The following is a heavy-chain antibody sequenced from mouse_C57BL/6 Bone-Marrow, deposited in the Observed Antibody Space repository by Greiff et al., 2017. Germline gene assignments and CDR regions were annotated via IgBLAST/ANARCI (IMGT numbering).Heavy chain of an antibody. CDR2: IWSGGIT. Sequence: VQLQQSGPGLVQPSQSLSITCTVSGFSLTSYGVHWVRQSPGKGLACLGVIWSGGITDYNAAFISRLSISKDNPKSQVFFKMNSLQADDTSIYYCAGENYSGSSSFDYWGQGTTLTVSS. CDR1: GFSLTSYG. V-gene: IGHV2-2*01. D-gene: IGHD1-1*01. CDR3: AGENYSGSSSFDY. J-gene: IGHJ2*01.